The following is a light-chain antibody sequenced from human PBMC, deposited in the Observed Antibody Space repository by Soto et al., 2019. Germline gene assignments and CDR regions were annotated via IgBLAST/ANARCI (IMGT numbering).Light chain of an antibody. V-gene: IGKV3-15*01. CDR3: EHYYSWPQWT. CDR1: QSVSSN. CDR2: GAS. J-gene: IGKJ1*01. Sequence: IVMTQSPPTLYVSPGERATLSCRASQSVSSNLALYQQNPGQAPRLLIYGASTRATGIPARFSGSGSGTQFTLSISSLHAEDFAVYFCEHYYSWPQWTGGQGTKVDIK.